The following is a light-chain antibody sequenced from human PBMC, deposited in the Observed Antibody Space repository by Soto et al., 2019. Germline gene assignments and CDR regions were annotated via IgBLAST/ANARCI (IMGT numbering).Light chain of an antibody. CDR3: QHYNNLPHT. J-gene: IGKJ1*01. CDR1: QSVSSN. Sequence: EIVMTQSPATLSVSPGERATLSCRASQSVSSNLAWYQQKPGQAPRLLIYGASTRATGIPARFSGSGSGTEFTLTISSLQSEDFAFYYCQHYNNLPHTFGQGPKVQIK. CDR2: GAS. V-gene: IGKV3-15*01.